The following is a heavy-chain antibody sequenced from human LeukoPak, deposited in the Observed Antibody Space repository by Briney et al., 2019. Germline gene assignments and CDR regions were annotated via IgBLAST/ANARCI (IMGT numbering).Heavy chain of an antibody. V-gene: IGHV3-7*01. Sequence: PGGSLRLSCAASGFTFSSYWMSWVRQAPGKGLEWVAAINADGSANQYVDSVKGRFTTSRANPMTSLYLQMNSLRAEETAVYYCARHIPGGYYLLDRWGQGTLVTVSS. CDR2: INADGSAN. CDR1: GFTFSSYW. CDR3: ARHIPGGYYLLDR. D-gene: IGHD5-18*01. J-gene: IGHJ5*02.